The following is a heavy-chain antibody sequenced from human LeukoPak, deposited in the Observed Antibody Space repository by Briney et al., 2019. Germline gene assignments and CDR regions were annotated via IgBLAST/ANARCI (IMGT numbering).Heavy chain of an antibody. D-gene: IGHD3-22*01. CDR2: IYWDDDK. J-gene: IGHJ3*02. CDR1: SLSTSGVG. CDR3: AHLMIAGPHHAFDI. Sequence: SLSTSGVGVGWIRQPPGKALEWLALIYWDDDKRYSPSLKSRLTITKDTSKNQVVLTMTNMDPVDTATYYCAHLMIAGPHHAFDIWGQGTMVTVSS. V-gene: IGHV2-5*02.